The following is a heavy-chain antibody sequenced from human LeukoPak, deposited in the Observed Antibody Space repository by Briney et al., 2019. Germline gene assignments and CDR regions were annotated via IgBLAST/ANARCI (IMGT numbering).Heavy chain of an antibody. J-gene: IGHJ4*02. CDR2: IYYSGST. D-gene: IGHD6-19*01. CDR3: ARQYSSGWYEPLALDY. Sequence: SETLSLTCTVSGGSISSSSYYWGWIRQPPGKGLEWIGSIYYSGSTYYNPSLKSRVTISVDTSKNQFSLKLSSVTAADTAVYYCARQYSSGWYEPLALDYWGQGTLVTVSS. V-gene: IGHV4-39*01. CDR1: GGSISSSSYY.